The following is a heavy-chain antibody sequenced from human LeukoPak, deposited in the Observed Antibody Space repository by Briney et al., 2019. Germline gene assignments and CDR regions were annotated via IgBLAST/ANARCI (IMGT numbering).Heavy chain of an antibody. Sequence: PSGTLSLTCTVSGGSISSYYWSWIRQPPGKGLEWIGYIYYSGSTNYNPSLKSRVTISVDTSKNQFSLKLSSVTAADTAVYYCARGGSSWYPYYYYGMDVWGQGTTVTVSS. CDR2: IYYSGST. CDR1: GGSISSYY. D-gene: IGHD6-13*01. J-gene: IGHJ6*02. V-gene: IGHV4-59*01. CDR3: ARGGSSWYPYYYYGMDV.